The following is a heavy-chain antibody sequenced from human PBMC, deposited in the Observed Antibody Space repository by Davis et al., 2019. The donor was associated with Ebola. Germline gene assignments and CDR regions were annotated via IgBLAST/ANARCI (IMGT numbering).Heavy chain of an antibody. CDR2: ISAYNGNT. J-gene: IGHJ6*02. D-gene: IGHD6-6*01. CDR3: ARDNGGSSPHYYYYYYGMDV. Sequence: ASVKVPCKASGYTFTSYGISWVRQAPGQGLEWMGWISAYNGNTNYAQKLQGRVTMTTDTSTSTAYMELRSLRSDDTAVYYCARDNGGSSPHYYYYYYGMDVWGQGTTVTVSS. V-gene: IGHV1-18*01. CDR1: GYTFTSYG.